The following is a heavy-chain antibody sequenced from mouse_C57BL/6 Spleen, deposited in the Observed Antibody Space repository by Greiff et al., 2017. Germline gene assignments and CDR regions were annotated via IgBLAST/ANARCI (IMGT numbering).Heavy chain of an antibody. Sequence: EVQLQQSGGGLVQPGGSMKLSCVASGFTFSNYWMNWVRQSPEKGLEWVAQIRLKSDNYATHYAESVKGRFTISRDDSKSSVYLQMNNLRAEDTGIYYCTVITTVVASFDYWGQGTTLTVSS. CDR1: GFTFSNYW. D-gene: IGHD1-1*01. CDR3: TVITTVVASFDY. J-gene: IGHJ2*01. CDR2: IRLKSDNYAT. V-gene: IGHV6-3*01.